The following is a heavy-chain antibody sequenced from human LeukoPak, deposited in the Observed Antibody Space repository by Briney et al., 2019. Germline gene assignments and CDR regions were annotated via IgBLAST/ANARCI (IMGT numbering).Heavy chain of an antibody. CDR2: ISGSGGST. V-gene: IGHV3-23*01. CDR1: GFTFSSYA. Sequence: GGSLRLSCAASGFTFSSYAMSWVRQAPGKGLEWVSAISGSGGSTDYADSVKGRFTIPRDNSKNTLYLQMKSMLTHDDAADYCAKVSFGDRYCFDYWGQRTLVTVSS. J-gene: IGHJ4*02. D-gene: IGHD4-17*01. CDR3: AKVSFGDRYCFDY.